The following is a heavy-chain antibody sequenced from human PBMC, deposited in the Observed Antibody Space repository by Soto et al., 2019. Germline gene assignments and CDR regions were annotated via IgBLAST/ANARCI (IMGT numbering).Heavy chain of an antibody. D-gene: IGHD2-8*01. CDR2: VNHSGST. V-gene: IGHV4-34*01. CDR3: ARGNNVFGY. CDR1: GGSLSGYY. Sequence: PSETLSLTCAVYGGSLSGYYWSWIRQPPGKGLEWIGEVNHSGSTNYNPSLKSRVTISVDTSKNQFSLKLSSVTAADTAVYYCARGNNVFGYWGQGTLVTVSS. J-gene: IGHJ4*02.